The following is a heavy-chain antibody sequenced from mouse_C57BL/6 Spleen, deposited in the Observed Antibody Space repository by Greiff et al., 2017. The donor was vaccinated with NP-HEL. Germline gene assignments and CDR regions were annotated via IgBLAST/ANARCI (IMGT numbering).Heavy chain of an antibody. CDR2: IYPGDGDT. Sequence: VQLQQSGPELVKPGASVKISCKASGYAFSSSWMNWVKQRPGKGLEWIGRIYPGDGDTNYNGKFKGKATLTADKSYSTAYMQLSSLTSEDSAVYFCARGHDYYGSSPWFAYWGQGTLVTVSA. D-gene: IGHD1-1*01. J-gene: IGHJ3*01. CDR1: GYAFSSSW. CDR3: ARGHDYYGSSPWFAY. V-gene: IGHV1-82*01.